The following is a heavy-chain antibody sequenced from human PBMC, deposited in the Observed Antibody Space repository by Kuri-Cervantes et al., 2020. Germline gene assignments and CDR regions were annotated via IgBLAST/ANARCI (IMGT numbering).Heavy chain of an antibody. CDR3: AKAPGSSTWFLFHWFGP. D-gene: IGHD3-10*01. CDR2: ISWNSGSI. J-gene: IGHJ5*02. CDR1: GFTFSSYA. Sequence: SLKISCAASGFTFSSYAMHWVRQAPGKGLEWVSGISWNSGSIGYADSVKGRFTISRDNAKNSLYLQMNSLRAEDTATYYCAKAPGSSTWFLFHWFGPWGQGALVTVSS. V-gene: IGHV3-9*01.